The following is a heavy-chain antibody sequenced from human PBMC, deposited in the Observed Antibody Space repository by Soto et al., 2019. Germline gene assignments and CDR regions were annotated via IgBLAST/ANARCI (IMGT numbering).Heavy chain of an antibody. CDR3: ARHLRYCSGGSCYGGFDP. CDR1: GGSISSSSYY. D-gene: IGHD2-15*01. CDR2: IYYSGST. Sequence: QLQLQESGPGLVKPSETLSLTCTVSGGSISSSSYYWGWIRQPPGKGLEWIGSIYYSGSTYYNPSLKRRVTISVDTSKNQFSLKLSSVTAADTAVYYCARHLRYCSGGSCYGGFDPWGQGTLVTVSS. V-gene: IGHV4-39*01. J-gene: IGHJ5*02.